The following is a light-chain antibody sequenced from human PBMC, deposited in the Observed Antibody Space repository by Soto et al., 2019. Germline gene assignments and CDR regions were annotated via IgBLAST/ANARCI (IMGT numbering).Light chain of an antibody. Sequence: AIQLTQSPSSLSASVGDRVTITCRASQGISNTLSWYQQKPGKAPELLIYDASSLKSGVSSRFSGSGSSTDFTLTISSLQPEDIATYYCQQFNSSPLTFGGGTKVEIK. CDR3: QQFNSSPLT. V-gene: IGKV1-13*02. CDR2: DAS. J-gene: IGKJ4*01. CDR1: QGISNT.